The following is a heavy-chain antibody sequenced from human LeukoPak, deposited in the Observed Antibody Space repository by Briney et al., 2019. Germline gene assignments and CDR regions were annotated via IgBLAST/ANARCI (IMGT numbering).Heavy chain of an antibody. CDR2: IYSGGST. J-gene: IGHJ4*02. CDR1: GFTVSSNY. Sequence: GGSLRLSCAASGFTVSSNYMSWVRQAPGKGLEWVSVIYSGGSTYYADSVKGRFTISRDNSKNTLYLQMNSLRAEDTAVYYCARSPWSEEYYFDYWGQGTLVTVSS. D-gene: IGHD3-3*01. V-gene: IGHV3-66*01. CDR3: ARSPWSEEYYFDY.